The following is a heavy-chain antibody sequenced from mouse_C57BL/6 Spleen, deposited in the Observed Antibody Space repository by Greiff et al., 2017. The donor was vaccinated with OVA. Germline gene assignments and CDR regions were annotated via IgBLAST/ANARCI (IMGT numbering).Heavy chain of an antibody. CDR1: GYTFTNYW. D-gene: IGHD2-2*01. J-gene: IGHJ4*01. V-gene: IGHV1-64*01. CDR3: AGGYDDGVYAMDY. Sequence: QVQLQQPGAELVKPGASVKLSCKASGYTFTNYWMHWVKQRPGQGLEWIGMIHPNSGSTNYNEKFKSKATLTVDKSSSTAYMQLSSLTSADSAVYYCAGGYDDGVYAMDYWGQGTSVTVSS. CDR2: IHPNSGST.